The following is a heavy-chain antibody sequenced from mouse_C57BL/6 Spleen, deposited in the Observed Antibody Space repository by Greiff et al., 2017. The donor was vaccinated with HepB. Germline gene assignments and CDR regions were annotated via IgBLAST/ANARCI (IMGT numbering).Heavy chain of an antibody. CDR2: IHPNSGST. V-gene: IGHV1-64*01. D-gene: IGHD1-1*01. J-gene: IGHJ4*01. Sequence: QVQLQQPGAELVKPGASVKLSCKASGYTFTSYWMHWVKQRPGQGLEWIGMIHPNSGSTNYNEKFKSKATLTVDKSSSTAYMQLSSLTSEDSAVYYCARIDYYGSSFEFDYWGQGTSVTVSS. CDR1: GYTFTSYW. CDR3: ARIDYYGSSFEFDY.